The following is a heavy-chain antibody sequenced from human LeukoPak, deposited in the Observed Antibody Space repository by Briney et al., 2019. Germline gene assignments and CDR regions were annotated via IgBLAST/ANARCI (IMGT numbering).Heavy chain of an antibody. CDR2: ISAYNGNT. CDR1: GYTFTSYG. CDR3: ARDRGIYSSGWEPFDY. V-gene: IGHV1-18*01. Sequence: GASVTVSCKASGYTFTSYGISWVRQAPGQGLEWMGWISAYNGNTNYAQKLQGRVTMTTDTSTSTAYMELRSLRSDDTAVYYCARDRGIYSSGWEPFDYWGQGTLVTVSS. J-gene: IGHJ4*02. D-gene: IGHD6-19*01.